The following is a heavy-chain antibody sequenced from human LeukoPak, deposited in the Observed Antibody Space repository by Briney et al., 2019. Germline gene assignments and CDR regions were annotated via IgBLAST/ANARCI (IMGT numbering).Heavy chain of an antibody. CDR3: ARDRNFVAFDI. CDR2: ISSSGSTI. D-gene: IGHD1-14*01. J-gene: IGHJ3*02. CDR1: GFTFRSYE. V-gene: IGHV3-48*03. Sequence: GGSLRLSCAASGFTFRSYEMNWVRQAPGKGLEWVSYISSSGSTIYFADSLKGRFTISRDNAKNSVYLQINSLRAEDTAVYYCARDRNFVAFDIWGQGTMVTVSS.